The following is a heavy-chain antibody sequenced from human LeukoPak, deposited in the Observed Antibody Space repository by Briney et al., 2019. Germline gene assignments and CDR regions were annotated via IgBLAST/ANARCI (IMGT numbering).Heavy chain of an antibody. J-gene: IGHJ4*02. V-gene: IGHV3-23*01. CDR1: GFTFSSYA. CDR2: LSNSGDSR. CDR3: AKGTMTVVLDGY. D-gene: IGHD3-22*01. Sequence: GGSLRLSCAASGFTFSSYAMSWVRQAPGKGLEWVSGLSNSGDSRYYADSVQGRFTISRDNSKNTLYLQMNSLRAEDTAVYYCAKGTMTVVLDGYWGQGTLVTVSS.